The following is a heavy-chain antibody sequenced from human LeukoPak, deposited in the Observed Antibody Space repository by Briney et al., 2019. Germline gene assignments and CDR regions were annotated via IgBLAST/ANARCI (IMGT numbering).Heavy chain of an antibody. Sequence: PGGSLRLSCATSGFTFNNYWMSWVRQALGKGLEWVANINPDGSEKYYVDSVKGRFTISRDNAKNSLYLQMNSLRDDDTALYYCAKDDIVVVGGAEYFQHWGQGTLVTVSS. CDR1: GFTFNNYW. J-gene: IGHJ1*01. CDR2: INPDGSEK. CDR3: AKDDIVVVGGAEYFQH. V-gene: IGHV3-7*03. D-gene: IGHD2-15*01.